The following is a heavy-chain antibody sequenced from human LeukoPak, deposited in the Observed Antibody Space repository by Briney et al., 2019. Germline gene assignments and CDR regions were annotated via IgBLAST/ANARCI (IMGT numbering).Heavy chain of an antibody. V-gene: IGHV3-23*01. CDR3: AKTPRATVTTNY. Sequence: PGGSLRLSCAASGFTFSSYAMSWVLQAPGKGLEWVSAISGSGGSTYYADSVKGRFTISRDNSKNTLYLQMNSLRVEDTAVYYCAKTPRATVTTNYWGQGTLVTVSS. D-gene: IGHD4-17*01. CDR1: GFTFSSYA. CDR2: ISGSGGST. J-gene: IGHJ4*02.